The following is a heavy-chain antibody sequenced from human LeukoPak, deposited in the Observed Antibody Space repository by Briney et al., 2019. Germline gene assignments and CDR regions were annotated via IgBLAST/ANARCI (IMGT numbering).Heavy chain of an antibody. CDR3: ARGRGSSSIDY. V-gene: IGHV4-34*01. Sequence: SETLSLTCAVYGGSFSGYYWSWIRQPPGKGLEWVAEINDNGGTNYNPSLKSRVTISVDTSKNQFSLKLSSVTAADTAVYYCARGRGSSSIDYWGQGTLVTVSS. J-gene: IGHJ4*02. CDR1: GGSFSGYY. CDR2: INDNGGT. D-gene: IGHD6-6*01.